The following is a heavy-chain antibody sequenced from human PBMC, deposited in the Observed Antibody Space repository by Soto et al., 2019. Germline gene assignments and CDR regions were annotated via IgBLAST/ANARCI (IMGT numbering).Heavy chain of an antibody. CDR3: GRGPA. V-gene: IGHV1-18*01. J-gene: IGHJ4*02. Sequence: QVHLVQSGPEVKKPGASLKVSCKASGYGFSTFGITWVRQAPGQGLEWMGWVSAYTSKPNYAQKFLGRVTMTTDTSTTTAYLELGGLGSDDTATYYCGRGPAWGQGTLVIVSS. CDR2: VSAYTSKP. CDR1: GYGFSTFG.